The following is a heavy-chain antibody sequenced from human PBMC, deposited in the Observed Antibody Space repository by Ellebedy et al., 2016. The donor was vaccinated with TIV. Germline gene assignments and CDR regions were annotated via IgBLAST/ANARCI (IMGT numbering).Heavy chain of an antibody. Sequence: GESLKISXAASGFTFSSYAMSWVRQAPGKGLEWVSAISGSGGSTYYADSVKGRFTISRDNSKNTLYLQMNSLRAEDTAVYYCAKGLVSPATYGMDVWGQGTTVTVSS. CDR3: AKGLVSPATYGMDV. V-gene: IGHV3-23*01. D-gene: IGHD2-2*01. CDR1: GFTFSSYA. CDR2: ISGSGGST. J-gene: IGHJ6*02.